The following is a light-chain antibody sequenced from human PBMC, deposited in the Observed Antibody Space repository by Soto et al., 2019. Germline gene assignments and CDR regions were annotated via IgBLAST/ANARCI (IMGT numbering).Light chain of an antibody. J-gene: IGKJ2*01. CDR2: KAL. V-gene: IGKV1-5*03. Sequence: DIQMNQSPSTLSPSVGDTVTITCRASQSISNWLAWYQQKPGQAPKLQIHKALTLESGVPSKFSGSGSGTEFTLTISSLQPDDFATCYCQQYGRFPYTVGQGTKLEIK. CDR3: QQYGRFPYT. CDR1: QSISNW.